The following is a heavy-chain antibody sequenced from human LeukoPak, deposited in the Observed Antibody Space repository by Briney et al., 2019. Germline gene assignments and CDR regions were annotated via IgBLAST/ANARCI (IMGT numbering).Heavy chain of an antibody. CDR1: GFTFSSYS. Sequence: PGGSLRLSCAASGFTFSSYSMNWVRQAPGKGLEWVSYISSSSSTIYYADSVKGRFTISRDNAKNSLYLQMNSLRDEDTAVYYCARDGAYCGGDCYSGSDAFDIWGQGTMVTVSS. J-gene: IGHJ3*02. D-gene: IGHD2-21*02. CDR3: ARDGAYCGGDCYSGSDAFDI. V-gene: IGHV3-48*02. CDR2: ISSSSSTI.